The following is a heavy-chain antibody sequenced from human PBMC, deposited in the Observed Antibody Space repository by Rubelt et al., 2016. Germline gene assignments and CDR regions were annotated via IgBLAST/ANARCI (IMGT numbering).Heavy chain of an antibody. J-gene: IGHJ4*02. CDR2: ISGSGGST. CDR1: GFTFSSYA. V-gene: IGHV3-23*01. Sequence: EVQLLESGGGLVQPGGSLRLSCAASGFTFSSYAMSWVRQAPGKGLEWVSAISGSGGSTYYADSVKGRFTIARDNSKNTRDLQMNSLRGEYTAVYYCAKGTGPRRGGTDYWGQGTLVTVSS. CDR3: AKGTGPRRGGTDY. D-gene: IGHD3/OR15-3a*01.